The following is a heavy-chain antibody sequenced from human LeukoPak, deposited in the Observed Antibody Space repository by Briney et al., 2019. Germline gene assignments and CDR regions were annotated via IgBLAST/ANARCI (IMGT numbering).Heavy chain of an antibody. Sequence: PSETLSLTCTVSGGSLSPYYWSWIRQPPGRALEWIAYIYATGTTNYNPSLKSRVTISVDTSKNQFSLKLSSVTAADAAVYFCARDPTTVTKGLDIWGQGTMVTVSS. CDR3: ARDPTTVTKGLDI. J-gene: IGHJ3*02. D-gene: IGHD4-17*01. CDR2: IYATGTT. V-gene: IGHV4-59*01. CDR1: GGSLSPYY.